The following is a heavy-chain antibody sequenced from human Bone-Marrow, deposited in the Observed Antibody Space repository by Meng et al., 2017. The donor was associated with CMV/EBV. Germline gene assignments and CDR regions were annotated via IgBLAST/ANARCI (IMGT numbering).Heavy chain of an antibody. D-gene: IGHD3-10*01. Sequence: GGSLRLSRAASGFSFSNYHMNWVRQAPGKGLAWVSSISSSSSYTYYADSAKGRFTISRDNGKNSLYLQMNSLRAEDTAVHYCARVDRPDEENFTGRVAPWFGELSRAALGSNWFDPWGQGTLVTVSS. CDR1: GFSFSNYH. J-gene: IGHJ5*02. V-gene: IGHV3-21*01. CDR2: ISSSSSYT. CDR3: ARVDRPDEENFTGRVAPWFGELSRAALGSNWFDP.